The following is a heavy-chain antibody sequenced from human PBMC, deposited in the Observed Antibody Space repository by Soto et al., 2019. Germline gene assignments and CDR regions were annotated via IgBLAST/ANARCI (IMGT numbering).Heavy chain of an antibody. V-gene: IGHV3-30-3*01. Sequence: QVQLVESGGGVVQPGRSLRLSCAASGFTFSSYAMHWVRQAPGKGLEWVAVISYYGSNKYYADSVKGRFTISRDNSKNTLYLQMNSLRAEDTAVYYCESNTAYCGGDCYSLEDYWGQGTLVTVSS. CDR3: ESNTAYCGGDCYSLEDY. CDR1: GFTFSSYA. J-gene: IGHJ4*02. CDR2: ISYYGSNK. D-gene: IGHD2-21*02.